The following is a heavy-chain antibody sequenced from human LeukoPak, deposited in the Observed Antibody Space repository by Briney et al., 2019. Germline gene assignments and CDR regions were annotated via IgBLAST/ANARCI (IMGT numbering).Heavy chain of an antibody. J-gene: IGHJ4*02. D-gene: IGHD1-14*01. Sequence: GGSLRLSCAASRFTFSTYAMSWVRQAPGRGLEWVSTISNSDGSTYYADSVKGRFTISRDNSENILYLQMNSLRADDTAVYYCAKATGYLLWGQGTLVTVSS. CDR3: AKATGYLL. CDR2: ISNSDGST. V-gene: IGHV3-23*01. CDR1: RFTFSTYA.